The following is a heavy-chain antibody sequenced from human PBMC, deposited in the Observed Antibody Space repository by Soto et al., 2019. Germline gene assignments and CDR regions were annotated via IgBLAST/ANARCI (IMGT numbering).Heavy chain of an antibody. D-gene: IGHD3-3*02. V-gene: IGHV3-30-3*01. CDR1: GSTFSSYA. Sequence: PGGSLRLSCAASGSTFSSYAMHWVRQAPGRGLEWVALISYDGTNKYYADSVKGRFTISRDNSKNTLYLQMNSLRAEDTAVYYCARVPSILTSTYYFDSWGQGALVTVSS. CDR2: ISYDGTNK. J-gene: IGHJ4*02. CDR3: ARVPSILTSTYYFDS.